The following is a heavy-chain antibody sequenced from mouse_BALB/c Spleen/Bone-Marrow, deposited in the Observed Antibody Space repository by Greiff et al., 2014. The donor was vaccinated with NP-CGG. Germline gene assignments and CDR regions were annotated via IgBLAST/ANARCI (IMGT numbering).Heavy chain of an antibody. CDR3: ANYYYGYYFDS. J-gene: IGHJ2*01. CDR1: GFNIKDTY. V-gene: IGHV14-3*02. D-gene: IGHD1-1*01. CDR2: IDPANGST. Sequence: VQLKQSGAELVKPGASVKLSCTASGFNIKDTYMHWVKQRPEQGLEWIGRIDPANGSTKYDPKFQGKATITADTSSNTAYLQLSSLTSEDTAVYYCANYYYGYYFDSWGQGTTLTVSS.